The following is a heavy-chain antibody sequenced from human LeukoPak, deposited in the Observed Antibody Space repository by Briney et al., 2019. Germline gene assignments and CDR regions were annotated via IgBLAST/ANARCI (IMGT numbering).Heavy chain of an antibody. D-gene: IGHD3-10*01. CDR3: GAGTYYYFDY. J-gene: IGHJ4*02. Sequence: GGSLRLSCAASGFTFSSYWMHWVREAPGKGLVWVSRSNSNGSSTSYADSVKGRFTISRDNAKNTLYLQMNSLRAEDTAVYYCGAGTYYYFDYWGQGTLVTVSS. V-gene: IGHV3-74*01. CDR2: SNSNGSST. CDR1: GFTFSSYW.